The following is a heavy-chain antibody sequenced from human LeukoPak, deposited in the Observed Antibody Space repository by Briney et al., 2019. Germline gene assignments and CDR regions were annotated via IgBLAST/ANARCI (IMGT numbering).Heavy chain of an antibody. CDR1: GGSISSYY. CDR3: AREVYPGAFDI. Sequence: SETLSLTCTVSGGSISSYYWSWIRQPPGKGLEWIGYIYYSGSTNYNPSLKSRVTISVDTSKNQFSLKLSSVTAADTAVYYCAREVYPGAFDIWGQGTMVTVSS. J-gene: IGHJ3*02. CDR2: IYYSGST. D-gene: IGHD2-8*01. V-gene: IGHV4-59*12.